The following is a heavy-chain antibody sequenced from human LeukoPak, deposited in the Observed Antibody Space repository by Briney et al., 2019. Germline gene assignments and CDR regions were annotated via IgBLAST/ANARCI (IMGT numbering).Heavy chain of an antibody. D-gene: IGHD5-12*01. Sequence: GGSLRLSCAASGFTFSNYDMNWVRQAPGKGLEWVSSISSGSSFISYADSVKGRFTISRDNAKNSLDLQMNSLRAEDTAVYYCARDALVTTSSYYYYMDVWGKGTTVTVSS. J-gene: IGHJ6*03. CDR3: ARDALVTTSSYYYYMDV. CDR2: ISSGSSFI. V-gene: IGHV3-21*01. CDR1: GFTFSNYD.